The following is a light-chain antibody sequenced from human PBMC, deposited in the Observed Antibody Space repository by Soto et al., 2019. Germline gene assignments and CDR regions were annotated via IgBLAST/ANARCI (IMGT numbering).Light chain of an antibody. J-gene: IGLJ1*01. CDR3: FSYTSSGTYV. V-gene: IGLV2-14*01. CDR2: EVS. Sequence: QSFLTQPASVSGSPGQSIAISCTGTSSDVGNYKYVSWYQQHPGKAPKLMIYEVSNRPSGVSNRFSGSKSGNTASLTISGLQAEDETDYYCFSYTSSGTYVSGTGTKVTVL. CDR1: SSDVGNYKY.